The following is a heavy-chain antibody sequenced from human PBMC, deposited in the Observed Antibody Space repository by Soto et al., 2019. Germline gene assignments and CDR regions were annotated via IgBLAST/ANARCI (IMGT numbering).Heavy chain of an antibody. J-gene: IGHJ6*02. CDR2: INPNSGGT. Sequence: ASVKVSCRASGYTFTGYYMRWVRQAPGQGLEWMGWINPNSGGTNYAQKFQGRVTITADESTSTAYMELSSLRSEDTAVYYCAREGLVLVPTTVNSDYYYYAMDVWGQGTTVTVSS. V-gene: IGHV1-2*02. CDR3: AREGLVLVPTTVNSDYYYYAMDV. D-gene: IGHD2-2*01. CDR1: GYTFTGYY.